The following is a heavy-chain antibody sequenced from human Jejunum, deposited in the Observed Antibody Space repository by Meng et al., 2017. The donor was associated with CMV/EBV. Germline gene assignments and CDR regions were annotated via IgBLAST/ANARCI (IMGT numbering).Heavy chain of an antibody. V-gene: IGHV3-53*01. J-gene: IGHJ4*02. Sequence: SCVVPGLTDSISHMNWVRQAPGKGLEWVSVICTGDTTHYADFVKGRFTISRDDSKNILYLQMNSLRAEDTALYYCAVGYDSRKVAYWGQGTLVTVSS. CDR1: GLTDSISH. CDR2: ICTGDTT. CDR3: AVGYDSRKVAY. D-gene: IGHD3-3*01.